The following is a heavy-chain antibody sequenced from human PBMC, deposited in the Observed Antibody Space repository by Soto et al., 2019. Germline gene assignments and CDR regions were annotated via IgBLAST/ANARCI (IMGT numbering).Heavy chain of an antibody. J-gene: IGHJ6*02. CDR2: IYYSGST. V-gene: IGHV4-30-4*01. Sequence: SETLSLTCTVSGGSISSGDYYWSWIRQPPGKGLEWIGYIYYSGSTYYNPSLKSRVTISVDTSKNQFFLKLSSVTAADTAVYYCASYLTVPYYYYGMDVWGQGTTVTVSS. CDR1: GGSISSGDYY. CDR3: ASYLTVPYYYYGMDV. D-gene: IGHD4-4*01.